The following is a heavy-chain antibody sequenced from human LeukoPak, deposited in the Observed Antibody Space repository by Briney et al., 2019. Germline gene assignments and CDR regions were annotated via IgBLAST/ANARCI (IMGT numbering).Heavy chain of an antibody. Sequence: GGSLRLSCAASGFTFSTYSRNWVRQAPGKGLEWLSYISSSSDRILYADSVKGRFTISRDNAKNSMYLQMTSLRDEDTAVYYCARVPRRADNWFDPWGPGTLFTVSS. CDR2: ISSSSDRI. J-gene: IGHJ5*02. CDR1: GFTFSTYS. V-gene: IGHV3-48*02. CDR3: ARVPRRADNWFDP. D-gene: IGHD1-14*01.